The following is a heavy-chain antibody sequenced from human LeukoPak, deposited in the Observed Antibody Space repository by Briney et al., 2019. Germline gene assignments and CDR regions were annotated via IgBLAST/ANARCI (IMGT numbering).Heavy chain of an antibody. CDR1: GYTFTSYD. Sequence: ASVKVSCKASGYTFTSYDINWVRQATGQGLEWMGGIIPIFGTANYAQKLQGRVTMTTDTSTSTAYMELRSLRSDDTAVYYCARDAVTVPTGFDPWGQGTLVTVSS. CDR2: IIPIFGTA. D-gene: IGHD3-10*01. J-gene: IGHJ5*02. CDR3: ARDAVTVPTGFDP. V-gene: IGHV1-18*01.